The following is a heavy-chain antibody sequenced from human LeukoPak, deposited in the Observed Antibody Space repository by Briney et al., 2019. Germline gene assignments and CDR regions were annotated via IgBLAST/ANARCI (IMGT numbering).Heavy chain of an antibody. Sequence: ASVKVSCTASGYTFTSYGISWVRQAPGQGLEWMGWISAYNGNTNYAQKLQGRVTMTTDTSTSTAYMELRSLRSDDTAVYYCARVVSGDYGDYGIDYWGQGTLVTVSS. CDR3: ARVVSGDYGDYGIDY. J-gene: IGHJ4*02. V-gene: IGHV1-18*01. D-gene: IGHD4-17*01. CDR1: GYTFTSYG. CDR2: ISAYNGNT.